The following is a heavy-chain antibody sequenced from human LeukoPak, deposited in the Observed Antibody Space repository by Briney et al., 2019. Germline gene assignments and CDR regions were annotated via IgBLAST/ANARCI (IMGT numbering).Heavy chain of an antibody. CDR2: ITNDGSST. V-gene: IGHV3-74*01. CDR3: ARESQAVVAARHIDY. J-gene: IGHJ4*02. D-gene: IGHD2-15*01. Sequence: PGGSLRLSCAASGLAFSSHWMHWVRQAPGKGLVWVSRITNDGSSTTYADSVKGRFTISRDNAKNMLYLQVNSLRAEDTAVYYCARESQAVVAARHIDYWGQGTLVTVSS. CDR1: GLAFSSHW.